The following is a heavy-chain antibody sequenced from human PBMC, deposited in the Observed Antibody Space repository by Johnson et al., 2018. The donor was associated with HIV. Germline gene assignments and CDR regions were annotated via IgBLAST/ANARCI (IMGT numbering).Heavy chain of an antibody. CDR1: GFTFSTYA. V-gene: IGHV3-30*03. CDR2: ISYHGSNK. CDR3: ARDRPIAPFDI. Sequence: QMLLVESGGGVVQPGRSLRLSCAASGFTFSTYAMHWVRQAPGKGLDWVSLISYHGSNKFYADSVKGRFTISRDNSKNTLYLQMNSLRAEDTAVYYCARDRPIAPFDIWGQGTMVTVSS. D-gene: IGHD3-22*01. J-gene: IGHJ3*02.